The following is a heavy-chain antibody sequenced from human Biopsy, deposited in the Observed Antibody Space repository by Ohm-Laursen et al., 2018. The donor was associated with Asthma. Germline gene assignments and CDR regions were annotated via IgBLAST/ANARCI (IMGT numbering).Heavy chain of an antibody. D-gene: IGHD1-14*01. CDR2: ITDPSRYI. V-gene: IGHV3-21*01. CDR1: PFTFRHYN. J-gene: IGHJ4*02. Sequence: GSLSLPCAASPFTFRHYNMNWVRPAPGQGLACVSSITDPSRYIKYADSVRGRFTISRDNAKNSLYLQMNSLRAEDTAVYYCARDGPELPTELDYWGPGTLVTVSS. CDR3: ARDGPELPTELDY.